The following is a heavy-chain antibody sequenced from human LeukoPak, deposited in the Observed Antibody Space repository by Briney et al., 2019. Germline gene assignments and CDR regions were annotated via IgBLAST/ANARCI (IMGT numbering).Heavy chain of an antibody. D-gene: IGHD2-15*01. V-gene: IGHV1-46*01. CDR3: ARENCSGGSCYVLAFDI. CDR1: GYTFTSYY. CDR2: INPSGGST. J-gene: IGHJ3*02. Sequence: ASVKVSCKASGYTFTSYYMHWVRQAPGQGLEWMGIINPSGGSTSYAQKFQGRVTMTRDMSTSTVYMELSSLRSEDTAVYYCARENCSGGSCYVLAFDIWGQGTMVTVSS.